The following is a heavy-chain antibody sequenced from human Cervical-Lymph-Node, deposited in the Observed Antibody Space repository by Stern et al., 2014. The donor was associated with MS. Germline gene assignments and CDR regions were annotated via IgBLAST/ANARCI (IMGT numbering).Heavy chain of an antibody. CDR1: GGSFSSSNW. V-gene: IGHV4-4*02. J-gene: IGHJ4*02. CDR2: ISPSGST. CDR3: VYGGFHSPFAY. Sequence: QVQLQESGPGLVKPSGTLSLTCTVSGGSFSSSNWWSWVRQTPGKGLEWIGEISPSGSTRYTPSITRRVPMSIDKSKRQFSLNLISVIAADTAVYYCVYGGFHSPFAYWGQGKLVTVSS. D-gene: IGHD4-23*01.